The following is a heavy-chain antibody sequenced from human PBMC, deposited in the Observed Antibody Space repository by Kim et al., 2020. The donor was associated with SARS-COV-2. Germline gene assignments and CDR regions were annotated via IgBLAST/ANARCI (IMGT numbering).Heavy chain of an antibody. J-gene: IGHJ4*02. CDR2: T. CDR3: TTVKGLFNAGY. Sequence: TDYAAPVKGIITISRDDSKNTLYLQMNSLKTEDTAVYYCTTVKGLFNAGYWGQGTLVTVSS. V-gene: IGHV3-15*01. D-gene: IGHD3-10*01.